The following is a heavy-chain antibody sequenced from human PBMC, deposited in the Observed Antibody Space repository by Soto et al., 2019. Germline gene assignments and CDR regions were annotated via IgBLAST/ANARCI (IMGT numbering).Heavy chain of an antibody. CDR1: GFSLSTSGVG. CDR2: IYWDDDK. J-gene: IGHJ3*02. CDR3: AHVEGLLWFGELHDAFDI. Sequence: QITLKESGPTLVKPTQTLTLTCTFSGFSLSTSGVGVGWIRQPPGKALEWLALIYWDDDKRYSPSLKSRLTITKDTSKNQVVLTMTNMDPVDTATYYCAHVEGLLWFGELHDAFDIWGQGTMVTVSS. D-gene: IGHD3-10*01. V-gene: IGHV2-5*02.